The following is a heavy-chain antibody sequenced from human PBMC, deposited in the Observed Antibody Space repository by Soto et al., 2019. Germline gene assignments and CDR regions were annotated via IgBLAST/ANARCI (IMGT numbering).Heavy chain of an antibody. CDR2: LYWDADK. V-gene: IGHV2-5*02. CDR3: AYLPCSGGSCYWFSFSGMDV. CDR1: GFSLSTSGVG. J-gene: IGHJ6*02. Sequence: QITLKESGPTLVKPTQTLTLTCTFSGFSLSTSGVGVAWIRQPPGEALEGLALLYWDADKRYRPSLESRLTINKGISKNQVVLTMTNMDSVDTATDYCAYLPCSGGSCYWFSFSGMDVWGQGTTVTVSS. D-gene: IGHD2-15*01.